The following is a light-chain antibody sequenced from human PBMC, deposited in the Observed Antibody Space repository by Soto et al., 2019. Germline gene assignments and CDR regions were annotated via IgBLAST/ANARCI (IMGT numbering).Light chain of an antibody. CDR3: QHFVNSLTWT. CDR1: QSVSRNY. CDR2: DAS. J-gene: IGKJ1*01. V-gene: IGKV3D-20*01. Sequence: EIVLTQSPATLSLSPGEGATLSCGAIQSVSRNYLAWYQQKPGLAPSLLIYDASSRATGIPDRFSGGGSGTDFTLTISRLEPEDFAVYYCQHFVNSLTWTFGQGTKVDIK.